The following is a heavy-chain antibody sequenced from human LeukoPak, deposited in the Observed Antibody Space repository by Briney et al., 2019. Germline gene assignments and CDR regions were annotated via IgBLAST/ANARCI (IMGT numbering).Heavy chain of an antibody. V-gene: IGHV3-48*01. J-gene: IGHJ2*01. CDR1: GFTFSTYS. CDR2: ISSSSSTI. Sequence: GGSLRLSCAASGFTFSTYSMNWVRQAPGKGLEWVSYISSSSSTIHYADSVKGRFTISRDNAKNSLYLQMNSLRAEDTAVYHCARGRTGYYDFWSGYGYFDLWGRGTLVTVSS. CDR3: ARGRTGYYDFWSGYGYFDL. D-gene: IGHD3-3*01.